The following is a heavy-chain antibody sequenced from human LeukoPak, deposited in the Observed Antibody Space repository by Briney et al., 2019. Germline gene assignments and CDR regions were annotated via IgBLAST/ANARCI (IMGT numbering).Heavy chain of an antibody. CDR1: GFAVSNSF. CDR2: IHSGGTT. D-gene: IGHD4/OR15-4a*01. V-gene: IGHV3-53*01. CDR3: AGTTIWVPTTPYYYYGMYV. J-gene: IGHJ6*04. Sequence: GGSLRLSCAASGFAVSNSFMTWVRQSPGKGLEWVSVIHSGGTTNYAGSVEGRFTIFRDKSKNPPDLQINNLRGDDTAVYFWAGTTIWVPTTPYYYYGMYVWGEGTPVTVSS.